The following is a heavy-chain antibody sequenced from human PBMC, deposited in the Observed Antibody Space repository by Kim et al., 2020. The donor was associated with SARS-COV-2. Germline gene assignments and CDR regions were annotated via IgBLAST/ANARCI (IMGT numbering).Heavy chain of an antibody. CDR2: INHSGST. D-gene: IGHD3-10*01. CDR1: GGSFSCYY. J-gene: IGHJ4*02. CDR3: ATSLTPVRRSYYGSGSYSSRFDY. V-gene: IGHV4-34*01. Sequence: SETLSLTCAVYGGSFSCYYWSWIRQPPGKGLEWIGEINHSGSTNYNPSLKSRVTISVDTSKNQFSLKLSSVTAADTAVYYCATSLTPVRRSYYGSGSYSSRFDYWGQGTLVTVSS.